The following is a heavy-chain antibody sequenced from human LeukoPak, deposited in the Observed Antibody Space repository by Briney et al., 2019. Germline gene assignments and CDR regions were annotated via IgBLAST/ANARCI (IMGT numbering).Heavy chain of an antibody. Sequence: SETLSLTCTVSGGSISSYYWSWIRQPPGKGLEWIGSVYYSAKTYYNPTLKSRVTISVDTSRNQFSLKLSSVTAAETAVYYCVSGRGYCSGNRCYVESIGDYWGQGTLVTVSS. J-gene: IGHJ4*02. CDR1: GGSISSYY. V-gene: IGHV4-39*07. D-gene: IGHD2-15*01. CDR2: VYYSAKT. CDR3: VSGRGYCSGNRCYVESIGDY.